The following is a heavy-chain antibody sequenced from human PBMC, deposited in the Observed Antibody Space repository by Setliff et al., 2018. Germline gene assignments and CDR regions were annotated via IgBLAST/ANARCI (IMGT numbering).Heavy chain of an antibody. D-gene: IGHD2-21*02. CDR3: ARDLGHGGDSDY. CDR1: GGSISSYY. J-gene: IGHJ4*02. CDR2: FYIGGSA. Sequence: PSETLSLTCTVSGGSISSYYWSWIRQPAGKGLEWMGHFYIGGSANYNPSLKSRLTISRDTSKNQFSLKLNSVTATDTAVYCCARDLGHGGDSDYWGQGILVTVSS. V-gene: IGHV4-4*07.